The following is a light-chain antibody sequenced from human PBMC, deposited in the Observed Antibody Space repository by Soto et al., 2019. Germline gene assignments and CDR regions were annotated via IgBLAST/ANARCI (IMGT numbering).Light chain of an antibody. CDR2: EVS. J-gene: IGLJ1*01. V-gene: IGLV2-14*01. CDR1: SNDVGGYNY. Sequence: QSALTQPASVSGSPVQSITISCTGTSNDVGGYNYVSWYQQHLGRAPKLMIYEVSKRPSGVANRCSSSKSGNTGSLTISGLEAEDAAEYYCSSYTSSSAPNWVFGTGTKLTVL. CDR3: SSYTSSSAPNWV.